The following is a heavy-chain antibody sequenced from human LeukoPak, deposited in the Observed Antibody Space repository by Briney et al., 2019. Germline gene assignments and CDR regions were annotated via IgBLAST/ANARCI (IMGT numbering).Heavy chain of an antibody. D-gene: IGHD2-2*01. CDR3: AVEYCSSTSCSWIQLRSPIDY. CDR1: GYTFTGYY. Sequence: ASVKVSCKASGYTFTGYYMHWVRQAPGQGLEWMGWINPNSGGTNYAQKFQGRVTMTRDTSISTAYMELSRLRSDDTAVYYCAVEYCSSTSCSWIQLRSPIDYWGQGTLVTVSS. CDR2: INPNSGGT. J-gene: IGHJ4*02. V-gene: IGHV1-2*02.